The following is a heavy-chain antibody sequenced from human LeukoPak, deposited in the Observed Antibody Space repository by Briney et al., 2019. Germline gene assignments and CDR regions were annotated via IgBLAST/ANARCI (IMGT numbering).Heavy chain of an antibody. Sequence: PGGSLRLSCAASGFTFSSYSMNWVRQAPGKGLEWVSSISSSSSYIYYADSVKGRFTISRDNAKNSLYLQMNSLRAEDTAVYYCARVGVHSSGWYKGYFDYWGQGTLVTVSS. D-gene: IGHD6-19*01. CDR3: ARVGVHSSGWYKGYFDY. CDR1: GFTFSSYS. J-gene: IGHJ4*02. V-gene: IGHV3-21*01. CDR2: ISSSSSYI.